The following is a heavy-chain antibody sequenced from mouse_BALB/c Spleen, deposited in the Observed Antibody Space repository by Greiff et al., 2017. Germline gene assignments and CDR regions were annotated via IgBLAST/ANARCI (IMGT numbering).Heavy chain of an antibody. CDR3: ARDYYGSSLYAMDY. D-gene: IGHD1-1*01. CDR1: GFNIKDTY. J-gene: IGHJ4*01. CDR2: IDPANGNT. V-gene: IGHV14-3*02. Sequence: DVKLQESGAELVKPGASVKLSCTASGFNIKDTYMHWVKQRPEQGLEWIGRIDPANGNTKYDPKFQGKATITADTSSNTAYLQLSSLTSEDTAVYYCARDYYGSSLYAMDYWGQGTSVTVSS.